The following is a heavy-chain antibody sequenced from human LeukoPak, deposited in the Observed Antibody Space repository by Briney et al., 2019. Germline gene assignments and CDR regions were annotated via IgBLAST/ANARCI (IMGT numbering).Heavy chain of an antibody. J-gene: IGHJ4*02. CDR1: GFTLSGYW. V-gene: IGHV3-7*01. CDR3: ARGGYSFDY. CDR2: LHADGIER. Sequence: HAGGSLRLYCAASGFTLSGYWMSWVRQAPGKGLEWVARLHADGIERYFVDSVKGRFTISRDNAKNSLYLQMYSLRLDDTAVYYCARGGYSFDYLGQGTLVTVSS. D-gene: IGHD5-12*01.